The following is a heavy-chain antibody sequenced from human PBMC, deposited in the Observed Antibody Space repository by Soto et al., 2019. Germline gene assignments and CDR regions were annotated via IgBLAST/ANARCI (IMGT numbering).Heavy chain of an antibody. V-gene: IGHV1-2*02. J-gene: IGHJ6*02. Sequence: ASVKVSCKASGYTFTGYYMHWVRQAPGQGLEWMGWINPNSGGTNYAQKFQGRVTMTRDTSISTAYMQLSRLRSDDTAVYYCAXDLWFGESYYYYYGMDVWGPGTTVTVSS. CDR2: INPNSGGT. D-gene: IGHD3-10*01. CDR3: AXDLWFGESYYYYYGMDV. CDR1: GYTFTGYY.